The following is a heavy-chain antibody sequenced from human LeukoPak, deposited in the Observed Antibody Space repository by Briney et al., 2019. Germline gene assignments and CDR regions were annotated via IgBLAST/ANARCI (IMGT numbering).Heavy chain of an antibody. CDR1: GGSISSYY. CDR3: ATRTSGLDY. D-gene: IGHD6-19*01. V-gene: IGHV4-34*01. CDR2: VNHSGNT. Sequence: PSETLSLTCTVSGGSISSYYWNWIRQPPGRGLEWIGEVNHSGNTAYNPSLKRRVTISVDTSKNQFSLKLRSVTAADTAVYYCATRTSGLDYWGQGNLVTVSS. J-gene: IGHJ4*02.